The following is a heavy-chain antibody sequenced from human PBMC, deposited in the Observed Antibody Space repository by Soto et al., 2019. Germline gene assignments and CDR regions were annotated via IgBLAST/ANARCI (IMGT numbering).Heavy chain of an antibody. V-gene: IGHV4-30-4*01. CDR1: GGSINSDSYF. J-gene: IGHJ4*02. CDR3: ARGPSGDKVDY. D-gene: IGHD7-27*01. CDR2: IYNSGST. Sequence: QVQLQESGPGLVKPSQTLSLTCTVSGGSINSDSYFWSWIRQSPEKGLEWIGHIYNSGSTYTNPSLSSRVTISVDPSKNHLFMKLTSVTAADTALYFCARGPSGDKVDYWGQGTLVTVSS.